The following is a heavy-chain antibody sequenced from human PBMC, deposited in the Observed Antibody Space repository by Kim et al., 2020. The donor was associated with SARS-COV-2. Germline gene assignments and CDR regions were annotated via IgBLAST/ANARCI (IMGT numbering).Heavy chain of an antibody. J-gene: IGHJ5*02. CDR3: ARGHRLVVVPRYNWFDP. CDR1: GGSISSSSYY. D-gene: IGHD2-2*01. Sequence: SETLSLTCTVSGGSISSSSYYWGWIRQPPGKGLEWIGSIYYSGSTYYNPSLKSRVTISVDTSKNQFSLKLSSVTAADTAVYYCARGHRLVVVPRYNWFDPWGQGTLVTVSS. CDR2: IYYSGST. V-gene: IGHV4-39*01.